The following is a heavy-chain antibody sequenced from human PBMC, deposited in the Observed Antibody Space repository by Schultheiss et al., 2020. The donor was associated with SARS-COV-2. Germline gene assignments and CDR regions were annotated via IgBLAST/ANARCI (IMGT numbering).Heavy chain of an antibody. J-gene: IGHJ4*02. D-gene: IGHD4-11*01. CDR2: IKSKTDGGTT. CDR3: AKIGPWGNYALRGFDY. V-gene: IGHV3-15*01. Sequence: GESLKISCAASGFTFSNAWMSWVRQAPGKGLEWVGRIKSKTDGGTTDYAAPVKGRFTISRDDSKNTLYLQMNSLRAEDTAVYYCAKIGPWGNYALRGFDYWGQGTLVTVSS. CDR1: GFTFSNAW.